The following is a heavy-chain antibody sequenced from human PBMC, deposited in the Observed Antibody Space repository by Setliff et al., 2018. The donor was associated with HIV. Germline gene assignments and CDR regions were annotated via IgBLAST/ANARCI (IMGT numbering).Heavy chain of an antibody. CDR2: IYYSGDT. V-gene: IGHV4-39*02. Sequence: SETLSLTCSVSGGSITSSGYHWGWIRQPPGKGLEWIGNIYYSGDTFYNASLRSRLTLSVDTSKNQFSLKLNSVTASDTAMYYCARAAYSYSSGRHFYYFDYWGPGTLVTVSS. J-gene: IGHJ4*01. CDR3: ARAAYSYSSGRHFYYFDY. D-gene: IGHD3-10*01. CDR1: GGSITSSGYH.